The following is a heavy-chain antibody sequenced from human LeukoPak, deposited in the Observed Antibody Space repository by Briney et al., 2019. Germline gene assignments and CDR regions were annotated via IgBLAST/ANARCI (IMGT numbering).Heavy chain of an antibody. J-gene: IGHJ5*02. CDR2: IYTDGTT. V-gene: IGHV3-66*01. Sequence: PGGSMTLACVVSGLTVSNKYMGWVRQAPGKVLEWVSVIYTDGTTRNADSVKGRLTISRDNSKNTVYLQMDTLRAEDPAVYSCARDKDAWGQGTLVTVSS. CDR3: ARDKDA. CDR1: GLTVSNKY.